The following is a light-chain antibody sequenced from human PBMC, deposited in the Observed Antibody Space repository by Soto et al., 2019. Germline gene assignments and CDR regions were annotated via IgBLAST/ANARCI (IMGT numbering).Light chain of an antibody. Sequence: EIVLTQSPGTLSLSPGERATLSCRASQSVSSTYLAWYQQKPGQAPRLLIYGASSRATGIPDRFSGSGSGTDFTLTISRLEPEDFAEYYCQQYGSSPKLNFGGGTKVDIK. CDR3: QQYGSSPKLN. CDR1: QSVSSTY. J-gene: IGKJ4*01. CDR2: GAS. V-gene: IGKV3-20*01.